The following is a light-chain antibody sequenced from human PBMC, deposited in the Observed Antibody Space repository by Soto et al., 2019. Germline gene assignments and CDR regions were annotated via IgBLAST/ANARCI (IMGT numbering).Light chain of an antibody. Sequence: QSALTQPASVSGSPGQSITISCTGTSSDVGSYNLVSWYQQHPGKAPKLMIYEGSKRPSGVSNRFSGSKSGNTASLTISGLQAEDGADYYRRSYAGSSTLVFGGGTKLTVL. CDR3: RSYAGSSTLV. CDR2: EGS. CDR1: SSDVGSYNL. J-gene: IGLJ2*01. V-gene: IGLV2-23*01.